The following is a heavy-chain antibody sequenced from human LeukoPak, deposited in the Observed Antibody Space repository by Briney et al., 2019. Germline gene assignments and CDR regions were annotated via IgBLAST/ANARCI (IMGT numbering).Heavy chain of an antibody. D-gene: IGHD3-9*01. Sequence: SETLSLTCTVSGGSISSSSYYWGWIRQPPGKGLEWIRSIYYSGSTYYNPSLKSRVTISVDTSKNQFSLKLSAVTAADTAVYYCARHVVDYDILTGYSRIAYYFDYWGQGTLVTVSS. J-gene: IGHJ4*02. CDR2: IYYSGST. CDR1: GGSISSSSYY. CDR3: ARHVVDYDILTGYSRIAYYFDY. V-gene: IGHV4-39*01.